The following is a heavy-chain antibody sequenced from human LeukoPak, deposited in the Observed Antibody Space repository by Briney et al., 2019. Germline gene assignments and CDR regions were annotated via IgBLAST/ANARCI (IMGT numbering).Heavy chain of an antibody. V-gene: IGHV3-23*01. Sequence: QSGGSLRLSCVGSGFTFSTYGMTWVRQAPGKGLEWVATISGSGDGKHHADSVKGRFAISRDNSKNTLYLQMNSLRAEDTAVYYCAKDRYFDWLSLRGAFDYWGQGTLVTVSS. CDR1: GFTFSTYG. D-gene: IGHD3-9*01. J-gene: IGHJ4*02. CDR3: AKDRYFDWLSLRGAFDY. CDR2: ISGSGDGK.